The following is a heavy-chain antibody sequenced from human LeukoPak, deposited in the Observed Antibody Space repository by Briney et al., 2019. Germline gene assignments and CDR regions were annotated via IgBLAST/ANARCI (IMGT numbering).Heavy chain of an antibody. V-gene: IGHV5-51*01. Sequence: GESLKISSKGSGYSFTSYWIGWVRQMPGKGLEWMGIIYPGDSDTRYSPSFQGQVTISADKSISTAYLQWSSLKASDTAMYYCARAAESTYCSGGSCSYYYYGMDVWGQGTTVTVSS. CDR3: ARAAESTYCSGGSCSYYYYGMDV. CDR2: IYPGDSDT. CDR1: GYSFTSYW. J-gene: IGHJ6*02. D-gene: IGHD2-15*01.